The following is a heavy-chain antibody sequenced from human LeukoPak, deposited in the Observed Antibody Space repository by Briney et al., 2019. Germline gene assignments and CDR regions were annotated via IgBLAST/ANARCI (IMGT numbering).Heavy chain of an antibody. CDR1: GGSFSGYY. V-gene: IGHV4-34*01. D-gene: IGHD5-12*01. CDR3: ARMGYGYENLGDY. J-gene: IGHJ4*02. Sequence: SETLSLTCAVYGGSFSGYYWSWIRQPPGKGLEWIGEINHSGSTNYNPSLKSRVTMSLDTSKFSLRLSSVTAADTAVYYCARMGYGYENLGDYWGQGTLVTVSS. CDR2: INHSGST.